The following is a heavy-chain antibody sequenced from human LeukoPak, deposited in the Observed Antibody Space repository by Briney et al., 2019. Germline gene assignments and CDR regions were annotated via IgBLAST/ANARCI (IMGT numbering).Heavy chain of an antibody. CDR1: GFTVSGKY. V-gene: IGHV3-53*01. CDR2: IYSGGGT. D-gene: IGHD7-27*01. J-gene: IGHJ4*02. Sequence: GGSLRRSCAASGFTVSGKYMSWVRQAPGKGLEWVSVIYSGGGTYYADSVKGRFTISRDNSMNTLYLQMNSLRAEDTAVYYCARGQNLGDYWGQGTLVTVSS. CDR3: ARGQNLGDY.